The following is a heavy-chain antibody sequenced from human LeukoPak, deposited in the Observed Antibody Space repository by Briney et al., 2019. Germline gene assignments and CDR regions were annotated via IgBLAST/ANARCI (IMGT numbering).Heavy chain of an antibody. V-gene: IGHV3-7*01. CDR3: AKDLYDSPFDY. D-gene: IGHD3-22*01. J-gene: IGHJ4*02. Sequence: GGSLRLSCAASGFTFSNYWMSWVRQAPGKGLEWVANIKPDGSDIYYVDSVRGRFTISRDSSKNTLYLQMNSLRAEDTAVYYCAKDLYDSPFDYWGQGTLVTVSS. CDR2: IKPDGSDI. CDR1: GFTFSNYW.